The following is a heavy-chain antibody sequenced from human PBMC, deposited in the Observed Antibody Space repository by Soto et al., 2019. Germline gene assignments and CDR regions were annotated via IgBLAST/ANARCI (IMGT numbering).Heavy chain of an antibody. CDR3: ASSYDSNAALADFQH. J-gene: IGHJ1*01. Sequence: ASVKVSCKASGYTFTSYGISWVLQAPGEGLEWMGWISAYNGNTNYAQKLQGRVTMTTDTSTSTAYMELRSLRSDDTAVYYCASSYDSNAALADFQHWGQGTLVTISS. CDR1: GYTFTSYG. CDR2: ISAYNGNT. D-gene: IGHD3-22*01. V-gene: IGHV1-18*01.